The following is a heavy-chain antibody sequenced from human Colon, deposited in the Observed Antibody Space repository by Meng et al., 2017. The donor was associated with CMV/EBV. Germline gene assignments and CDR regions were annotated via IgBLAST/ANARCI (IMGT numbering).Heavy chain of an antibody. CDR3: ARGDSGSYYYGDY. V-gene: IGHV3-21*01. Sequence: EVQLCESGGGLVKPGGSLRLSCAASGFTFSSYSMNWVRQAPGKGLEWVSSISSSSSYIYYADSVKGRFTISRDNAKNSLYLQMNSLRAEDTAVYYCARGDSGSYYYGDYWGQGTLVTVSS. D-gene: IGHD1-26*01. J-gene: IGHJ4*02. CDR2: ISSSSSYI. CDR1: GFTFSSYS.